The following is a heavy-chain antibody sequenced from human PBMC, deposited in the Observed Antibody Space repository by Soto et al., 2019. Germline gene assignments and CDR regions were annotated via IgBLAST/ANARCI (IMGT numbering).Heavy chain of an antibody. D-gene: IGHD2-2*01. CDR3: AKGGEGSCSRTSCLYFSDS. J-gene: IGHJ5*02. V-gene: IGHV3-23*01. CDR2: ISDSGTT. Sequence: EVQLLDSGGGLVQPGGSLRLSCAASGFTFRTYAMSWVRRAPGKGLERVSTISDSGTTYYANSVKGRFTISRDNSRNTLDLQRNSLRVEDTAVYYCAKGGEGSCSRTSCLYFSDSWGQGTLVTVSS. CDR1: GFTFRTYA.